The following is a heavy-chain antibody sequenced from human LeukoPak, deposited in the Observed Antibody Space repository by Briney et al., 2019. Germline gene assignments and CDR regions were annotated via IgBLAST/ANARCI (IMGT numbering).Heavy chain of an antibody. CDR2: MNPNSGNT. Sequence: ASVKVSCKASGYTFTSYDINWVRQATGQGLEWMGWMNPNSGNTGYAQKFQGRVTITRNTSISTAYMELSSLRSEDTAVYYCARALRGLLPAFDIWGQGTMVTVSS. D-gene: IGHD1-26*01. V-gene: IGHV1-8*03. CDR3: ARALRGLLPAFDI. J-gene: IGHJ3*02. CDR1: GYTFTSYD.